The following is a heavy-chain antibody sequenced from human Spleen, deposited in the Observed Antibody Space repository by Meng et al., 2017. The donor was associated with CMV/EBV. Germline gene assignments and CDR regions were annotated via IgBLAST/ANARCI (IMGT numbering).Heavy chain of an antibody. CDR2: IYSGGSNT. CDR1: GFTFSSYA. CDR3: AKEKGTMVRGVMHYYYYGMDV. Sequence: GGSLRLSCAASGFTFSSYAMSWVRQAPGKGLEWVSVIYSGGSNTYYADSVKGRFTISRDNSKNTLYLQMNSLRAEDTAVYYCAKEKGTMVRGVMHYYYYGMDVWGQGTTVTVSS. J-gene: IGHJ6*02. V-gene: IGHV3-23*03. D-gene: IGHD3-10*01.